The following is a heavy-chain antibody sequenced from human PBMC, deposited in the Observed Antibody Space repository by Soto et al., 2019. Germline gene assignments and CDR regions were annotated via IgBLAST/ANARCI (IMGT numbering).Heavy chain of an antibody. J-gene: IGHJ4*01. CDR1: GYAFTHFY. Sequence: ASVKVSCKASGYAFTHFYITWVRQAPGQGLEWMGAISPHNFNTNFAQKFQGRVTLTTDTSTNTAYMELRSLTSDDTAVYYCARDEGGYDILTGYYKPHHLDYWG. CDR2: ISPHNFNT. CDR3: ARDEGGYDILTGYYKPHHLDY. D-gene: IGHD3-9*01. V-gene: IGHV1-18*01.